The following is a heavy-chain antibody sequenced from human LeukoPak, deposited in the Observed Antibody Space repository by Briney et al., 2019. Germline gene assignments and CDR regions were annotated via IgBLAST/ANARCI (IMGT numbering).Heavy chain of an antibody. CDR3: ARHRPTVVTLDC. Sequence: SETLSLTCTVSGGSIRSSNYPWAWIRQPPGKGLEWIGYIYYSGSTNYNPSLKSRVTISVDTSKNQFSLKLSSVTTADTAVYYCARHRPTVVTLDCWGQGTLVTVSS. J-gene: IGHJ4*02. CDR1: GGSIRSSNYP. CDR2: IYYSGST. D-gene: IGHD4-23*01. V-gene: IGHV4-61*05.